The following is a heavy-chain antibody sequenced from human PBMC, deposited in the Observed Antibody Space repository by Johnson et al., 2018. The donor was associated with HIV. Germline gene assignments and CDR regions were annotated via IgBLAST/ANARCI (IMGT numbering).Heavy chain of an antibody. CDR2: ISSSGSTI. V-gene: IGHV3-48*04. CDR1: GFTFSSYA. J-gene: IGHJ3*02. Sequence: VQLVESGGGVVQPGGSLRLSCAASGFTFSSYAMHRVRQAPGKGLEWVSYISSSGSTIYYADSVKGRFTISRDNAKNSLYLQMNSLRAEDTAVYYCARELRGGHTDAFDIWGQGTMVTVSS. CDR3: ARELRGGHTDAFDI. D-gene: IGHD5-18*01.